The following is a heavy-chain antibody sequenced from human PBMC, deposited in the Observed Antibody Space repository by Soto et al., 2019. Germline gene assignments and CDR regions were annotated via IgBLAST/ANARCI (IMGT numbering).Heavy chain of an antibody. CDR1: GDSINSNNW. D-gene: IGHD1-26*01. V-gene: IGHV4-4*02. CDR3: ARGVSGTLLYYFDS. J-gene: IGHJ4*02. CDR2: IYQSGST. Sequence: PSETLSLTCAVSGDSINSNNWWIWVRQPPGKGLEWIGEIYQSGSTNYNPSLKSRVTISLDKSRNHFSLKLRSVTAADTAVYYCARGVSGTLLYYFDSWGQGTLVTVSS.